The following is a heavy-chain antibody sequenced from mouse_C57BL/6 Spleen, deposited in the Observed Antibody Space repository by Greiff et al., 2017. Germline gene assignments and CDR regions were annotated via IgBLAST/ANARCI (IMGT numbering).Heavy chain of an antibody. Sequence: VTLVESGPGLVQPSQSLSITCTVSGFSLTSYGVHWVRQSPGKGLEWLGVIWSGGSTDYNAAFISRLSISKDNSKSQVFFKMNSLQADDTAIYYCARGDGSSSAWFAYWGQGTLVTVSA. V-gene: IGHV2-2*01. J-gene: IGHJ3*01. D-gene: IGHD1-1*01. CDR1: GFSLTSYG. CDR2: IWSGGST. CDR3: ARGDGSSSAWFAY.